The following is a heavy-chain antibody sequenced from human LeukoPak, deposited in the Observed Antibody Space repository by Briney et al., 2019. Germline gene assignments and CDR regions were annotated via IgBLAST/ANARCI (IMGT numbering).Heavy chain of an antibody. D-gene: IGHD3-10*01. Sequence: GGSLRLSCAVSGFTLTEHALSWVRQAPGEGLEWVSGIIDVGDTYYADSVKGRFTISRDNAKDSLYLQMSSLRVEDTAVYYCAKERRDYYASGTYAYPSDYWGQGTLVTVSS. CDR3: AKERRDYYASGTYAYPSDY. V-gene: IGHV3-23*01. CDR2: IIDVGDT. J-gene: IGHJ4*02. CDR1: GFTLTEHA.